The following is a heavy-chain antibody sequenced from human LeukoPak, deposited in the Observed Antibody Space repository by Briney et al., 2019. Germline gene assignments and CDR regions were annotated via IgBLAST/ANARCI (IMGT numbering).Heavy chain of an antibody. J-gene: IGHJ3*02. CDR1: GYRFTGYY. CDR2: INPNSGGA. Sequence: ASVKVSCKASGYRFTGYYMHWVRQAPGQGLEWMGWINPNSGGANYAQKFQGRVTMTEDTSTDTAYMELSSLRSEDTAVYYCATARSYYYDSSGYPDAFDIWGQGTMVTVSS. D-gene: IGHD3-22*01. CDR3: ATARSYYYDSSGYPDAFDI. V-gene: IGHV1-2*02.